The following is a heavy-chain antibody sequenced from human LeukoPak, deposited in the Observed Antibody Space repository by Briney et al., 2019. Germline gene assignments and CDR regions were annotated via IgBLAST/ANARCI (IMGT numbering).Heavy chain of an antibody. CDR2: IYTSGST. J-gene: IGHJ6*03. D-gene: IGHD1-26*01. CDR3: ARDIVDRYYYYYMDV. Sequence: SETLSLTCTVSGGSISSYYWSWIRQPAGKGLEWIGRIYTSGSTNYNPSLKSRVTISVDTSKNQFSLKLSSVTAADTAVYYCARDIVDRYYYYYMDVWGKGTTVTVSS. V-gene: IGHV4-4*07. CDR1: GGSISSYY.